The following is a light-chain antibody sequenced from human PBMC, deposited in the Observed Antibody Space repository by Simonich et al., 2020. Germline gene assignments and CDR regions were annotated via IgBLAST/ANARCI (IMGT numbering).Light chain of an antibody. Sequence: QSALTQPRSVAGSPGQSVTTSCTGTSSDVGGYKYVSWYQQHPGKAPKLMIYDVSKRPSGVPDRFSGSKSGNTASLTISGLQAEDEADYYCCSYAGSYTLVFGGGTKLTVL. CDR1: SSDVGGYKY. CDR3: CSYAGSYTLV. J-gene: IGLJ2*01. V-gene: IGLV2-11*01. CDR2: DVS.